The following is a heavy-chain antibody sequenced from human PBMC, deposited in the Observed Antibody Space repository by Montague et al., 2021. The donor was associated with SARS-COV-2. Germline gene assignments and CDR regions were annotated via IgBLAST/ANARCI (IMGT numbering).Heavy chain of an antibody. CDR2: IFHSGIT. CDR3: ARANGKMGNCFGI. CDR1: GGSISSYY. J-gene: IGHJ3*02. Sequence: SETLSLTCSVSGGSISSYYWSWIRQSPGKGLEWIGYIFHSGITDYNPSLKSRVTISVDMSKNQFSLQLNSVTAADTAVYYCARANGKMGNCFGIWGQGTMVTVSS. V-gene: IGHV4-59*13. D-gene: IGHD1-7*01.